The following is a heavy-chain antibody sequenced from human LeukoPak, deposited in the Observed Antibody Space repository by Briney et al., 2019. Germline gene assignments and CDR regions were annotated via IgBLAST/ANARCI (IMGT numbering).Heavy chain of an antibody. CDR1: GYSFTSYW. V-gene: IGHV5-51*01. CDR3: ARGMGSSPPPIFDY. D-gene: IGHD3-10*01. Sequence: GESLKISCKGSGYSFTSYWIGWVRQMPGKGLEWMGIIYPGDSDTRYSPSFQGQVTISAATFITTDYLLCSSLTASDTAMYYCARGMGSSPPPIFDYWGQGTLVTVSS. J-gene: IGHJ4*02. CDR2: IYPGDSDT.